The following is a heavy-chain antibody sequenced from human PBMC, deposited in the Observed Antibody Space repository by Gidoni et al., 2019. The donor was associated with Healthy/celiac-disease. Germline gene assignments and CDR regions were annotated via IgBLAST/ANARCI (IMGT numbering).Heavy chain of an antibody. CDR2: IYYSGST. D-gene: IGHD5-12*01. V-gene: IGHV4-31*03. CDR3: ASVVATRGTGTYWFDP. J-gene: IGHJ5*02. Sequence: QVQLQEPGPGLVKLSPTLSLTCTVPGGSISRGRYYWSWIRQHPGKGLEWIGYIYYSGSTYYGPSLKSRVTISVDTSKNQFSLKLSSVTAADTAVYYCASVVATRGTGTYWFDPWGQGTLVTVSS. CDR1: GGSISRGRYY.